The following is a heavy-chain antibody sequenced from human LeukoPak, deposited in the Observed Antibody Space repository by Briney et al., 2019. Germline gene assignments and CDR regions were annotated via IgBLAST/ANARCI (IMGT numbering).Heavy chain of an antibody. CDR2: ISSSSTNI. D-gene: IGHD3-22*01. J-gene: IGHJ4*02. CDR3: ARGARSRDYYDSSGYYLGLGYYFDY. V-gene: IGHV3-21*04. Sequence: PGGSLRLSCAASGFTFSRYNVNWVRQAPGKGLEWVSSISSSSTNIYYADSVKGRFTISRDNAKNSLYLQMNSLRVEDTAVYYCARGARSRDYYDSSGYYLGLGYYFDYWGQGTLVTVSS. CDR1: GFTFSRYN.